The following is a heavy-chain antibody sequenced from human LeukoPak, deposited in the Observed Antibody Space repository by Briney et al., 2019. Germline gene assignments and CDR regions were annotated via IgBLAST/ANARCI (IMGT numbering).Heavy chain of an antibody. CDR2: INPNSGGT. D-gene: IGHD2-15*01. CDR1: GYTFTGYY. CDR3: AREEHYCSGGSCSNWFDP. V-gene: IGHV1-2*02. J-gene: IGHJ5*02. Sequence: ASVKVSCKASGYTFTGYYMHWVRQAPGQGLEWMGWINPNSGGTNYAQKFQGRVTMTRDTSISTAYIELSRLRSDDTAVYYCAREEHYCSGGSCSNWFDPWGQGTLVTVSS.